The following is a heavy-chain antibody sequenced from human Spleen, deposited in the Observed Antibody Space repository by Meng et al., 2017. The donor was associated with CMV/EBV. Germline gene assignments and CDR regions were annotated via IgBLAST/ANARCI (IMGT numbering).Heavy chain of an antibody. CDR3: AKSGYYVSGTLVATSLYV. Sequence: GGSLRLSCAVSGFTVSGTYMSWVRQPPGKGLEWVSVIYKSGSTYYTESVQGRFTISRDNSNNTVFLQMGSLRSADTALYYCAKSGYYVSGTLVATSLYVWGQGTTVTVSS. D-gene: IGHD3-10*01. V-gene: IGHV3-53*05. J-gene: IGHJ6*02. CDR2: IYKSGST. CDR1: GFTVSGTY.